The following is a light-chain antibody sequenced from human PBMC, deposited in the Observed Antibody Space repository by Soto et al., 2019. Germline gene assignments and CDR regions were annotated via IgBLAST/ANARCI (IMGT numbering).Light chain of an antibody. CDR1: QPIKTW. CDR3: QQAASFPFT. J-gene: IGKJ3*01. CDR2: TAS. Sequence: DIQLTQSPASVSEAVGDRINISCRASQPIKTWLAWYQQKPGKGPKLLIYTASTLETGVPSRFSGSGSGTDFTLTISSLQPEDAAIYSCQQAASFPFTFGPGAKV. V-gene: IGKV1-12*02.